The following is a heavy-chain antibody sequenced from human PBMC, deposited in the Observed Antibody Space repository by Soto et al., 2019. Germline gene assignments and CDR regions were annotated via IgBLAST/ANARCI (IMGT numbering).Heavy chain of an antibody. CDR3: ARQGCSSTSCSDGYYYYYGMDV. D-gene: IGHD2-2*01. J-gene: IGHJ6*02. CDR1: GYSFTSYW. V-gene: IGHV5-10-1*01. CDR2: IDPSDSYT. Sequence: GESLKISCKGSGYSFTSYWINWVRQMPGKGLEWMGRIDPSDSYTNYSPSFQGHVTISADKSISTAYLQWSSLKASDTAMYYCARQGCSSTSCSDGYYYYYGMDVWGQGTTVTVSS.